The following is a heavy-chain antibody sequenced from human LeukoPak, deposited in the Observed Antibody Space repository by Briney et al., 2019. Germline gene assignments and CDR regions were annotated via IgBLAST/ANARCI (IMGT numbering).Heavy chain of an antibody. CDR3: ARGDGSGSYRWFDP. Sequence: GASVKVSCKASGYTFTGYYMHGVRQAPGQGLEWMGWINPNSGGTNYAQKFQGRVTMTRDTSISTAYMELSRLRSDDTAVYYCARGDGSGSYRWFDPWGQGTLVTVSS. D-gene: IGHD3-10*01. CDR1: GYTFTGYY. CDR2: INPNSGGT. J-gene: IGHJ5*02. V-gene: IGHV1-2*02.